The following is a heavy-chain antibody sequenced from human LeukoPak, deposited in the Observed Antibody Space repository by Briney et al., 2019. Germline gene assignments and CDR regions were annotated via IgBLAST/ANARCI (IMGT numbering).Heavy chain of an antibody. Sequence: ASVKVSCRASGYTFTTYSITWVRQAPEQGLEWMGWISAYNGNTNYAQKFQGRVTMTTDTSTSTAYMEVRSLRSDDTAVYYRARESGSQGRVSDCWGQGNLVSVSS. J-gene: IGHJ4*02. CDR2: ISAYNGNT. CDR1: GYTFTTYS. V-gene: IGHV1-18*01. CDR3: ARESGSQGRVSDC. D-gene: IGHD1-26*01.